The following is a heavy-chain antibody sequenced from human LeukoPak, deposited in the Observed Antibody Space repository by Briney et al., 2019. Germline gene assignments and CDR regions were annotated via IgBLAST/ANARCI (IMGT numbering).Heavy chain of an antibody. CDR2: IIPILGIA. CDR1: GYTFTSYG. CDR3: AREDSVVVPDYFDY. J-gene: IGHJ4*02. V-gene: IGHV1-69*04. Sequence: SVKVSCKASGYTFTSYGISWVRQAPGQGLEWMGRIIPILGIANYAQKFQGRVTITADKSTSTAYMELSSLRSEDTAVYYCAREDSVVVPDYFDYWGQGTLVTVS. D-gene: IGHD2-2*01.